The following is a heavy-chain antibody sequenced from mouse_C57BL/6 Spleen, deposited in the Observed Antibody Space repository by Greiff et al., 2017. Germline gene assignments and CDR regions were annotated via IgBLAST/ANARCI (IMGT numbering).Heavy chain of an antibody. CDR1: GYTFTSYW. CDR3: ARPYYYGSSSDWYFDV. D-gene: IGHD1-1*01. CDR2: INPSSGYT. J-gene: IGHJ1*03. V-gene: IGHV1-7*01. Sequence: QVQLQQSGAELAKPGASVKLSCKASGYTFTSYWMHWVKQRPGQGLEWIGDINPSSGYTKYNQKFKDKATLTVDTSSSTAYMQLSSLTYEDSAVXYCARPYYYGSSSDWYFDVWGTGTSVTVSS.